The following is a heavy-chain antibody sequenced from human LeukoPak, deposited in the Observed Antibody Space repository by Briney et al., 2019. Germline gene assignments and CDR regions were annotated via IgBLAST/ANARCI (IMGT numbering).Heavy chain of an antibody. J-gene: IGHJ6*02. CDR2: ISYDGSNK. CDR3: ARGVVTVVVSGGMDV. D-gene: IGHD3-22*01. CDR1: GFTFSSYA. Sequence: PGRSLRLSCAASGFTFSSYAMHWVRQAPGKGLEWVAVISYDGSNKYYADSVKGRFTISRDNSKNTLYLQMNSLRAEDTAVYYCARGVVTVVVSGGMDVWGQGTTVTVSS. V-gene: IGHV3-30-3*01.